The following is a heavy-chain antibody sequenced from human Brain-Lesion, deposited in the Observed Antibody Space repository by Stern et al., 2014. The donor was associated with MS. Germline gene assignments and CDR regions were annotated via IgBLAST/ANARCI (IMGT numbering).Heavy chain of an antibody. CDR3: ATGDFRQQLVPGPYYFYGMDV. Sequence: VQLVESGAEVKKPGASVKVSCKVSGYTLTELSMHWVRQAPGKGLEWMGTFDPEDGDTIYAQKFQGRVTMTEDTSTDTAYMELSSLRSEDTAVYYCATGDFRQQLVPGPYYFYGMDVWGQGTTVTVS. J-gene: IGHJ6*02. CDR2: FDPEDGDT. D-gene: IGHD6-13*01. V-gene: IGHV1-24*01. CDR1: GYTLTELS.